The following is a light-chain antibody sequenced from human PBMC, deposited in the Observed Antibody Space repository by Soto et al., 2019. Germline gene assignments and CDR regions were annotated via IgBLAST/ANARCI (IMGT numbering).Light chain of an antibody. CDR2: GNT. CDR1: SSNIGSGYD. V-gene: IGLV1-40*01. J-gene: IGLJ1*01. CDR3: QSYARSLRGYV. Sequence: QSLLGVPPSLSGAPGQRDTISCTGTSSNIGSGYDVHWYQHLPGTAPKLLIYGNTIRPSVVPDRFSGSKSGTSASLAITGLQAEDEADYYCQSYARSLRGYVFGTGTKVTAL.